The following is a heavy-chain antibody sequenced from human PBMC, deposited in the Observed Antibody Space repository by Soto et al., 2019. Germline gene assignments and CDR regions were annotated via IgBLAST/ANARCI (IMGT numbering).Heavy chain of an antibody. CDR3: ARDGGGYEAARYNNWFDP. V-gene: IGHV1-18*01. CDR2: ISAYNGKT. J-gene: IGHJ5*02. Sequence: QVQLVQSGAEVKKPGASVKVSCKASGYTFTSYGISWVRQAPGQGLEWMGWISAYNGKTNYAQKLQGSVTMTTDTSTGTAYMELRSRRYDDTAVYYCARDGGGYEAARYNNWFDPWGQGTLVTVSS. CDR1: GYTFTSYG. D-gene: IGHD6-6*01.